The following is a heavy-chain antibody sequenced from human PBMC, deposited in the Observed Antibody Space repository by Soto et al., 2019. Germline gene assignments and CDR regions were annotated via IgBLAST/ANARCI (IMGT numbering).Heavy chain of an antibody. CDR1: GFTLSKAW. D-gene: IGHD2-21*01. CDR3: TTFSRPHCAPFLDF. V-gene: IGHV3-15*01. J-gene: IGHJ4*02. CDR2: IKSKTDEETI. Sequence: GGSRRLPCAASGFTLSKAWMHGVRQAPGKGLEWVGRIKSKTDEETIIYAAPMEGRITISRDDTKNTLYLQMHSLKTEDTAVYYCTTFSRPHCAPFLDFWGQAILVTVSS.